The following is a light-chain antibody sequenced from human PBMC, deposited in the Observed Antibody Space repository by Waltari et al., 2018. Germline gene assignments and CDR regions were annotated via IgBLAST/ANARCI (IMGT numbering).Light chain of an antibody. CDR2: WAS. CDR1: QSLLFSSNNKNY. V-gene: IGKV4-1*01. CDR3: QQYDTTPLT. J-gene: IGKJ4*01. Sequence: DIVMTQSPDSLAVSLGDSATINCKSSQSLLFSSNNKNYLPWYQQKPGQPPKLLIYWASIRESGVPDRFSGSGSGTDFTLTISSLQAEDVAVYYCQQYDTTPLTFGGGTKVEIK.